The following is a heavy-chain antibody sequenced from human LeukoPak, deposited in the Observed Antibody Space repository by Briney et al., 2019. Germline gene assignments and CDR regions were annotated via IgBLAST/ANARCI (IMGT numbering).Heavy chain of an antibody. CDR2: IYYSGSI. Sequence: SETLSLTCAVSGGSITSSDSYWGWVRQPPGKGLEWIGSIYYSGSIFYNPSLKSRVTISLGTSKNQFSLKLTSVTAADTAVYYCARGVHDYVWGSHRHFDYWGQGPLVTVSS. D-gene: IGHD3-16*02. J-gene: IGHJ4*02. CDR1: GGSITSSDSY. CDR3: ARGVHDYVWGSHRHFDY. V-gene: IGHV4-39*07.